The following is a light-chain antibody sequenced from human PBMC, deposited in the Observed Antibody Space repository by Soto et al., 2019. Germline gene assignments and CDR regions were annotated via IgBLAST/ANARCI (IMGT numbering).Light chain of an antibody. Sequence: IVFTHSPHTLSLSPGERATLSSGASQTVRGEYLAWYQQKRGKPPRLLIYGAFNRAGGIPDRFSGSGSGTDFTLTISRLEPEDFAVYYCQQYSASPRTFGQGTKVDIK. CDR3: QQYSASPRT. V-gene: IGKV3-20*01. J-gene: IGKJ1*01. CDR2: GAF. CDR1: QTVRGEY.